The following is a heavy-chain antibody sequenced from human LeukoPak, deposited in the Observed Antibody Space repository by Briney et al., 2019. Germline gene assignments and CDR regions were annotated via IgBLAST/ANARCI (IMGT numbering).Heavy chain of an antibody. CDR3: ARHGGGVGYYYGSGSQYNWFDP. J-gene: IGHJ5*02. CDR1: GGSFSGYY. D-gene: IGHD3-10*01. V-gene: IGHV4-34*01. CDR2: INHSGST. Sequence: PSETLSLTCAVYGGSFSGYYWSWIRQPPGKGLEWIGEINHSGSTNYNPSLKSRVTISVDTSKNQFSLKLSSVTAADTAVYYCARHGGGVGYYYGSGSQYNWFDPWGQGTLVTVSS.